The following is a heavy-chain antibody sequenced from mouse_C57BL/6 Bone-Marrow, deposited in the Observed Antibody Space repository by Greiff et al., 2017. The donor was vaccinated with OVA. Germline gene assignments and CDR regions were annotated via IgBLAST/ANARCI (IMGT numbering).Heavy chain of an antibody. CDR3: TTWGSSGYGY. D-gene: IGHD3-2*02. CDR2: IDPEDGDT. V-gene: IGHV14-1*01. Sequence: EVQLQQSGAELVRPGASVKLSCTASGFNITDYYMHWVKQRPEQGLEWIGRIDPEDGDTDYAPKFQGKATMTADTSSNTAYLQLSSLTSEDTAVYYCTTWGSSGYGYWGQGTTLTVSS. CDR1: GFNITDYY. J-gene: IGHJ2*01.